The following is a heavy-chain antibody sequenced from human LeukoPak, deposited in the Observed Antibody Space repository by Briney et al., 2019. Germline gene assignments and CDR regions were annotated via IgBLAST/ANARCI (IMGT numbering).Heavy chain of an antibody. CDR1: GFTFSNYW. D-gene: IGHD3-10*01. CDR2: INRDGSTT. CDR3: ARDKKSGESSEIDY. V-gene: IGHV3-74*03. Sequence: GGSLRLSCAASGFTFSNYWVHWVRQAPGKGLVWVSRINRDGSTTKYADSVKGRFTVSRDNAKNTLNLQMNSLRAEDTAVYHCARDKKSGESSEIDYWGQGTLVTVSS. J-gene: IGHJ4*02.